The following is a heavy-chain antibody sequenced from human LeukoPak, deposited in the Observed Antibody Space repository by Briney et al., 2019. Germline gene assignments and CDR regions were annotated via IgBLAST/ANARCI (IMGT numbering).Heavy chain of an antibody. V-gene: IGHV4-4*07. D-gene: IGHD2-15*01. CDR3: ARDYCSGGSCYSDY. CDR1: GGSISSYY. Sequence: SETLSLTCTVSGGSISSYYWSWIRQPAGKGLEWIGRIYTSGSTNYNPSLRSRVTMSVDTSKNQFSLRLSSVTAAGTAVYYCARDYCSGGSCYSDYWGQGTLVTVSS. CDR2: IYTSGST. J-gene: IGHJ4*02.